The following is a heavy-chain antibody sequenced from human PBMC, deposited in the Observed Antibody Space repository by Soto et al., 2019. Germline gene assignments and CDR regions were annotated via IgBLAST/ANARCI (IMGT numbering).Heavy chain of an antibody. V-gene: IGHV1-69*06. Sequence: GASVKVSCKASGGTFSSYAISWVRQAPGQGLEWMGGIIPISGTANYAQKFQGRVTITADKSTSTAYMELSSLRSEDTAVYYCARASGGYYDSSGYSDVAYWGQGTLVTVSS. CDR2: IIPISGTA. CDR3: ARASGGYYDSSGYSDVAY. J-gene: IGHJ4*02. D-gene: IGHD3-22*01. CDR1: GGTFSSYA.